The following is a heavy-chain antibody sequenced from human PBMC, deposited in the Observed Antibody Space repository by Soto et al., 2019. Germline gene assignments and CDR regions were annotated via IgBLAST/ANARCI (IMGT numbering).Heavy chain of an antibody. CDR1: GYTFTSYG. Sequence: QVQLVQSGAEVKKPGDSVKVSCKAYGYTFTSYGISWVRQAPGEGREWMGWISAYNVNTNYAQKLQGRVTMTTDTSTSTAYMELRSLRSDDTAVYYCARRDYGDRTDYWGQGTLVTGSS. CDR3: ARRDYGDRTDY. D-gene: IGHD4-17*01. J-gene: IGHJ4*02. V-gene: IGHV1-18*01. CDR2: ISAYNVNT.